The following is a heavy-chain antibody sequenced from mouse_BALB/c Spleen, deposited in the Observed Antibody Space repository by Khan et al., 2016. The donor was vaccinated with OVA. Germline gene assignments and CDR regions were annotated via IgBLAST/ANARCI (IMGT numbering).Heavy chain of an antibody. CDR1: GYTFTSYW. V-gene: IGHV1S81*02. Sequence: QVQLQQSGAELVKAGASVKMSCKASGYTFTSYWMHWVKQRLGQGLEWFAETNPTNGRTYYNEKFKSKATLTVDKSSSTAYMLLSGPTSADSAVSYGAIVKKLVATYFDYWGQGTTLTVSS. CDR3: AIVKKLVATYFDY. J-gene: IGHJ2*01. D-gene: IGHD1-1*01. CDR2: TNPTNGRT.